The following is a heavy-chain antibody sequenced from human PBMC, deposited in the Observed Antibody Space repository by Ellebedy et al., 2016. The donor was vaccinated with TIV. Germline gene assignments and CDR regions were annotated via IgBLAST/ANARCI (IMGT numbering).Heavy chain of an antibody. CDR1: GFTVSSNY. CDR3: ARGRPNYGDFPS. J-gene: IGHJ1*01. CDR2: IYAGGST. D-gene: IGHD3-10*01. V-gene: IGHV3-53*01. Sequence: GESLKISCAASGFTVSSNYISWVRQAPGKWLEWVSVIYAGGSTYYADYVRGRFTISRDNSNNIVYLQMDSMRAEDTALYYCARGRPNYGDFPSWGQGTLVTVSS.